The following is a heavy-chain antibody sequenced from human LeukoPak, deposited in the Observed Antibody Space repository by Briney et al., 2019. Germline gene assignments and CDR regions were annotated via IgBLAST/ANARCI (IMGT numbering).Heavy chain of an antibody. J-gene: IGHJ4*02. CDR2: ISDSGDTT. Sequence: GGSLRLSCAVSGFTFSSYAMSWVRQAPGRGLEWVSVISDSGDTTYYAGAVKGRFTISRDNSKNTLYLQMNSLRAGDTAVYYCAKGGPTGNLRSIGRDFWGQGTLVTVSS. V-gene: IGHV3-23*01. CDR3: AKGGPTGNLRSIGRDF. D-gene: IGHD5/OR15-5a*01. CDR1: GFTFSSYA.